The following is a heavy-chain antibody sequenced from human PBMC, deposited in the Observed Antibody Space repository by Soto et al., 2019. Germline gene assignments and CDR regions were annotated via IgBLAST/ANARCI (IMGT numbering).Heavy chain of an antibody. CDR1: GYTFTTYG. Sequence: QVQLVQSGAEVKKPGASVKVSCKTSGYTFTTYGISWVRQAPGQGLEWMGWISPYNGNTKYAQKLQGRVTSTADTSMNTAYMDLRSLASDDSAVYYCRRGLFGGFVYYFDFWGQGPLLTVSS. D-gene: IGHD3-10*02. V-gene: IGHV1-18*01. CDR2: ISPYNGNT. CDR3: RRGLFGGFVYYFDF. J-gene: IGHJ4*02.